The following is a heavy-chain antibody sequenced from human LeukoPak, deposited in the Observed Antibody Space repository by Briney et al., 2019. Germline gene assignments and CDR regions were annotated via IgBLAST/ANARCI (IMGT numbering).Heavy chain of an antibody. CDR2: IYPGDSDT. Sequence: GESLKISCKGSGYSFTSYWIGWVRPMPGKGLGWMGIIYPGDSDTRYSPSFQGQVTIPAHKSISTAYLQWSSLKASDTAMYYCARRRDYGGKNDQLDYWGQGTLVTVSS. CDR1: GYSFTSYW. D-gene: IGHD4-23*01. J-gene: IGHJ4*02. V-gene: IGHV5-51*01. CDR3: ARRRDYGGKNDQLDY.